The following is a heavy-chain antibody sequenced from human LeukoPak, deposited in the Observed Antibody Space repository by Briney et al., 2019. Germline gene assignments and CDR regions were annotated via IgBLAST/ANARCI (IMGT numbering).Heavy chain of an antibody. Sequence: SETLSLTCTVSGDSISSYYWSWIRQPPGKGLEWIAYIYYYSGSTNYNPSLKSRVTISVDRSKNQFSLKLSSVTAADTAVYYCARYGGSGTYFFDYWGQGTLVTVSS. J-gene: IGHJ4*02. V-gene: IGHV4-59*12. CDR1: GDSISSYY. D-gene: IGHD3-10*01. CDR2: IYYYSGST. CDR3: ARYGGSGTYFFDY.